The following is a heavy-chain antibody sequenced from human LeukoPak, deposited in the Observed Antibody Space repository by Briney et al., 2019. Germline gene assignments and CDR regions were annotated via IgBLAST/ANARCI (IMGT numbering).Heavy chain of an antibody. CDR1: GYTFTGYY. CDR3: ARLRSYPVGYFDL. V-gene: IGHV1-2*02. CDR2: INPNSGGT. D-gene: IGHD1-26*01. Sequence: GASVKVSCKASGYTFTGYYMHWVRQAPGQGLEWMGWINPNSGGTNYAQKFQGRVTMTRDTSISTAYMELSRLRSDDTAVYYCARLRSYPVGYFDLWGRGTLVTVSS. J-gene: IGHJ2*01.